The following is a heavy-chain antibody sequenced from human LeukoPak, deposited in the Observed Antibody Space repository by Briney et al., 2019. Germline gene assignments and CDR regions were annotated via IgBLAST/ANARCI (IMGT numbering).Heavy chain of an antibody. Sequence: ASVKVSCKASGGTFSSYAISWVRQAPGQGLEWMGWIDAKSGGTKYAQRFQGRVTMTRDTSINTGYMELSSLTSDDTAVYYCARWRGYSSGWSGPFDDWGQGTLVTVSS. J-gene: IGHJ4*02. V-gene: IGHV1-2*02. CDR2: IDAKSGGT. CDR1: GGTFSSYA. D-gene: IGHD6-13*01. CDR3: ARWRGYSSGWSGPFDD.